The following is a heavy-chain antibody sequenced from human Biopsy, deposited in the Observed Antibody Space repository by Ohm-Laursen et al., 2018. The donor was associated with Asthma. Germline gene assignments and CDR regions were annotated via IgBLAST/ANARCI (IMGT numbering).Heavy chain of an antibody. V-gene: IGHV4-39*01. CDR2: MYHSGSP. CDR3: VRHQYSSSWSTFDC. CDR1: DGSITSSSYY. Sequence: SETLSLTCTVSDGSITSSSYYWGWIRQPPGKGMEWIGSMYHSGSPYYHPSLKSRATISVDTSKNQLSLKMSSVTAADTAVYFCVRHQYSSSWSTFDCWGQGALVTVSS. D-gene: IGHD3-22*01. J-gene: IGHJ4*02.